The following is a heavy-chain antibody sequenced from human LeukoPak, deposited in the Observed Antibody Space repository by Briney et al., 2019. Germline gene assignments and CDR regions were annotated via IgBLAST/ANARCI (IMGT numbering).Heavy chain of an antibody. CDR3: ARRTGGTKDY. V-gene: IGHV3-23*01. CDR2: ISYNGAST. CDR1: LFTFGDVV. Sequence: VGALRLSCVASLFTFGDVVMSSVRQAPGKGLEWVSAISYNGASTDYADSVKGRFAISRDNSKNTLYLQMNSLRAEDTAVYYCARRTGGTKDYWGQGTQVTVSS. D-gene: IGHD7-27*01. J-gene: IGHJ4*02.